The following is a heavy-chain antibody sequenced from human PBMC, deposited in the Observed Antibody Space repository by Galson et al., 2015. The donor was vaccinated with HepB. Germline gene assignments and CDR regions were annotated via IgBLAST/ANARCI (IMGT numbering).Heavy chain of an antibody. CDR1: GFTFSSYA. J-gene: IGHJ4*02. CDR2: ISSSSSYI. V-gene: IGHV3-21*01. CDR3: ARSRLAVAPEDY. Sequence: LRLSCAASGFTFSSYAMHWVRQAPGKGLEWVSSISSSSSYIYYADSVKGRFTISRDNAKNSLYLQMNSLRAEDTAVYYCARSRLAVAPEDYWGQGTLVTVSS. D-gene: IGHD6-19*01.